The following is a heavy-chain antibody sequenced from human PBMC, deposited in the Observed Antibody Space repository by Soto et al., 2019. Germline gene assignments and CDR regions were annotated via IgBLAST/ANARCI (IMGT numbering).Heavy chain of an antibody. Sequence: GGSLRLSCAASGFTFSSYAMHWVRQAPGKGLEWVALMWYDRSHTYYAESVKGRFNISRDESKNSLYLEMNSLRAEDTAVYYCARESEDLTSNFDYWGQGTLVTVSS. CDR2: MWYDRSHT. CDR1: GFTFSSYA. V-gene: IGHV3-33*01. CDR3: ARESEDLTSNFDY. J-gene: IGHJ4*02.